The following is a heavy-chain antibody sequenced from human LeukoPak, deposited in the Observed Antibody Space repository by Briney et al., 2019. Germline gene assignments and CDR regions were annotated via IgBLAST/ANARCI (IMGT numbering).Heavy chain of an antibody. D-gene: IGHD3-10*01. J-gene: IGHJ4*02. CDR1: GYSLTAYY. CDR3: ARGTPVERGPIDY. Sequence: ASVKVSCKASGYSLTAYYMHWVRQAPGQGLEWMGWINPNSGGTNYAQKFQGRVTMTRDSSISTAYMELSRLRSDDTAVYYCARGTPVERGPIDYWGQGTLVTVSS. V-gene: IGHV1-2*02. CDR2: INPNSGGT.